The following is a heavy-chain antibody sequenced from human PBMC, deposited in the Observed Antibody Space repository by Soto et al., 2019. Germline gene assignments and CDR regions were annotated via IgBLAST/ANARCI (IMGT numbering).Heavy chain of an antibody. J-gene: IGHJ6*02. Sequence: GGSLRLSCAGSGFTLSDSYMSWIRQAPGKGLEWISYITFSGNTVYYADSLKGRFTISRDNAKNSLYLQMNRLRAEDTAVYYCARVSWREKYGMDVWGQGTTVTVSS. V-gene: IGHV3-11*01. CDR1: GFTLSDSY. CDR3: ARVSWREKYGMDV. CDR2: ITFSGNTV.